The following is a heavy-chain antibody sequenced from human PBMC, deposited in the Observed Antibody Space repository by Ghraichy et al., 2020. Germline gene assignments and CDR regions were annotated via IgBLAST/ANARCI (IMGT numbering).Heavy chain of an antibody. CDR2: MNPNSGNT. D-gene: IGHD5-12*01. J-gene: IGHJ4*02. V-gene: IGHV1-8*01. CDR3: AFSGYDLGGGYFDY. Sequence: ASVKVSCKASGYTFTSYDINWVRQATGQGLEWMGWMNPNSGNTGYAQKFQGRVTMTRNTSISTAYMELSSLRSEDTAVYYCAFSGYDLGGGYFDYWGQGTLVTVSS. CDR1: GYTFTSYD.